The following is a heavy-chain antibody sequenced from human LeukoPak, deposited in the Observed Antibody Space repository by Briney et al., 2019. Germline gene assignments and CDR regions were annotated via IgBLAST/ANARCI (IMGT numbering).Heavy chain of an antibody. V-gene: IGHV3-30*02. Sequence: GGSLRLSCAASGFSFSSYGMYWVRQAPGKGLEWVAFIRYDGSNKYYADSVKGRFTISRDNAKNSLYLQMNSLRAEDTAVYYCARESGSYYYYYMDVWGKGTTVTISS. CDR3: ARESGSYYYYYMDV. D-gene: IGHD1-26*01. CDR2: IRYDGSNK. CDR1: GFSFSSYG. J-gene: IGHJ6*03.